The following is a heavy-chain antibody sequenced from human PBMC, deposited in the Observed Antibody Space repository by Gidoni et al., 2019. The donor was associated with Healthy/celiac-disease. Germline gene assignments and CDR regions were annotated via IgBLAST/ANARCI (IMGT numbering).Heavy chain of an antibody. Sequence: QVQLVQSGAEVKQPGASVKVSCKVSGYTLTALSMHWGRQAPGKGLEWMGGFDPEDGETIYAQKFQGRVTMTEDTSTDTAYMELSSLRSEDTAVYYCAFRVAGTRGHYYDSSGYYLDYWGQGTLVTVSS. CDR2: FDPEDGET. D-gene: IGHD3-22*01. J-gene: IGHJ4*02. CDR3: AFRVAGTRGHYYDSSGYYLDY. CDR1: GYTLTALS. V-gene: IGHV1-24*01.